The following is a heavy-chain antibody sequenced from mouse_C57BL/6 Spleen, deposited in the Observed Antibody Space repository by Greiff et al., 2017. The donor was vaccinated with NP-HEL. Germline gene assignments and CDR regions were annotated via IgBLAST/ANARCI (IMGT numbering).Heavy chain of an antibody. CDR2: INPSNGGT. D-gene: IGHD2-1*01. V-gene: IGHV1-53*01. Sequence: QVQLKQPGTELVKPGASVKLSCKASGYTFTSYWMHWVKQRPGQGLEWIGNINPSNGGTNYNEKFKSKATLTVDKSSSTAYMQLSSLTSEDSAVYYCARERPSTMDLYYAMDYWGQGTSVTVSS. CDR1: GYTFTSYW. J-gene: IGHJ4*01. CDR3: ARERPSTMDLYYAMDY.